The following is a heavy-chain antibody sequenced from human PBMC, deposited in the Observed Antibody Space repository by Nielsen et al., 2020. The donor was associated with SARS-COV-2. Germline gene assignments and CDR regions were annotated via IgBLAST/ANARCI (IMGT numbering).Heavy chain of an antibody. J-gene: IGHJ3*02. V-gene: IGHV3-23*01. Sequence: GGSLRLSCAASGFTVSSYAMSWVRQAPGKGLEWVSAMSGSGGSTYYADSVKGRFTISRDNSKNTLYLQMNSLRAEDTAVYYCANFLLGSGSYYTPDEAFDIWVQWTMVTVSS. CDR2: MSGSGGST. CDR3: ANFLLGSGSYYTPDEAFDI. D-gene: IGHD3-10*01. CDR1: GFTVSSYA.